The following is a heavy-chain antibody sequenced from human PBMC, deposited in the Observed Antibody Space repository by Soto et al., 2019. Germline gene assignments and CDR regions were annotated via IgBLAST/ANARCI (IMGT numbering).Heavy chain of an antibody. CDR2: ISAYNGNT. Sequence: GASVKVSCKASGYTFTSYGISWVRQAPGQGLEWMGWISAYNGNTNYAQKLQGRVTMTTDTSTSTAYMELRSLRSDDTAVYYCASSAGHPGDFLYYNGMDVWGQGTTVTVSS. D-gene: IGHD3-10*01. CDR3: ASSAGHPGDFLYYNGMDV. V-gene: IGHV1-18*04. J-gene: IGHJ6*02. CDR1: GYTFTSYG.